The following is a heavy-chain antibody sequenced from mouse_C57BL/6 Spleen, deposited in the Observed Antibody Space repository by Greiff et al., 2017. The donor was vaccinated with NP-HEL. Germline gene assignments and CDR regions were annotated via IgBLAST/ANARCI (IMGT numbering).Heavy chain of an antibody. CDR3: ARCDGYYYYAMDY. D-gene: IGHD2-3*01. V-gene: IGHV1-52*01. CDR1: GYTFTSYW. CDR2: IDPSDSET. Sequence: VQLQQPGAELVRPGSSVKLSCKASGYTFTSYWMHWVKQRPIQGLEWIGNIDPSDSETHYNQKFKDKATLTVDKSSSTAYMQLSSLTSEDSAVYYCARCDGYYYYAMDYWGQGTSVTVSS. J-gene: IGHJ4*01.